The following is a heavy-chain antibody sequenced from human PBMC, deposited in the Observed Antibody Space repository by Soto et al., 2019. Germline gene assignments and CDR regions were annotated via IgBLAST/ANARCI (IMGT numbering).Heavy chain of an antibody. V-gene: IGHV5-10-1*01. Sequence: DSLTISGKGSGYSVAGYWITLVRQKPGKGLEWMGRIDPSDSQTYYSPSFRGHVTISATKSITTVFLQWSSLRASGTAMYYCARQIYDSDTGPNFQYYFDSWGQGTPVTVSS. CDR2: IDPSDSQT. D-gene: IGHD3-22*01. CDR1: GYSVAGYW. CDR3: ARQIYDSDTGPNFQYYFDS. J-gene: IGHJ4*02.